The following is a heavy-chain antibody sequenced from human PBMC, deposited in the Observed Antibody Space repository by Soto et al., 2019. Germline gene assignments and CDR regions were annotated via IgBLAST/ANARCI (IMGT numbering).Heavy chain of an antibody. CDR1: GFTFSTYG. Sequence: ESGGGVVQPGRSLRLSCVASGFTFSTYGMHWVRQAPGRGLEWVAVISYDGSNKYSADSVKGRFTISRDNSKNTLYLQMNSLSAEDTAVYYCARDSHRAVAGSGGWFDPWGQGTLVTVSS. V-gene: IGHV3-30*03. J-gene: IGHJ5*02. D-gene: IGHD6-19*01. CDR3: ARDSHRAVAGSGGWFDP. CDR2: ISYDGSNK.